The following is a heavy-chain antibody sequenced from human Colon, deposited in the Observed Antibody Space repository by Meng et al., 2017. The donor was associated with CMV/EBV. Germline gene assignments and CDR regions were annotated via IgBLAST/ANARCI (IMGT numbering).Heavy chain of an antibody. J-gene: IGHJ3*02. Sequence: GESLKISCAASGFTFSSYAMHWVRQAPGKGLEWVSSISNSSRYIHYADSLKGRFTISRDNAKNSLYMQIYSLRAEDTAVYYCATVSTRGSEAFDIWGQGTMVTVSS. CDR2: ISNSSRYI. V-gene: IGHV3-21*01. CDR3: ATVSTRGSEAFDI. CDR1: GFTFSSYA. D-gene: IGHD3-10*01.